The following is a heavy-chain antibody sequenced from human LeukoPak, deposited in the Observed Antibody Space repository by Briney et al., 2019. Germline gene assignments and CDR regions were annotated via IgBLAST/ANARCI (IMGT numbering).Heavy chain of an antibody. J-gene: IGHJ2*01. D-gene: IGHD4-17*01. CDR2: IYYSGST. CDR1: GGSISSYY. V-gene: IGHV4-59*13. Sequence: SETLSLTCTVSGGSISSYYWSWIRQPPGKGLEWIGYIYYSGSTNYNPSLKSRTTISLDTSKSQFSLKPNSVTAADTAVYYCARDGDYDWYFDLWGRGTLATVSS. CDR3: ARDGDYDWYFDL.